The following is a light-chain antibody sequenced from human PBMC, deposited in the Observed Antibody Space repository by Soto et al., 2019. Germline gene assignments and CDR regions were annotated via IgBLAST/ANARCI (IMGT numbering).Light chain of an antibody. CDR3: EAWIDSLYGAL. CDR2: NND. J-gene: IGLJ2*01. V-gene: IGLV1-44*01. Sequence: QSVLTQPPSASGTPGQRVTISCSGSSSNIGANPVNWYQQLPGTAPKLLIYNNDQRPSGVPDRFSASKSGTSASLAISGLRYEDEADYYCEAWIDSLYGALFGGGTKVTVL. CDR1: SSNIGANP.